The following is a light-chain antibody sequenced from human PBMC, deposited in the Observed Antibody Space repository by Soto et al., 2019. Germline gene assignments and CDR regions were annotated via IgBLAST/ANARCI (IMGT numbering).Light chain of an antibody. J-gene: IGKJ2*01. CDR1: QSISSW. CDR2: DAS. CDR3: QQYNSYPGT. V-gene: IGKV1-5*01. Sequence: DIQMTQSPSTLSASVGDRVTITCRASQSISSWLAWYQQKPGKAPKPLIYDASSSASGVPSRFSGGGSGTEFTLTISSLQPADFATYYCQQYNSYPGTFGQGTKREIK.